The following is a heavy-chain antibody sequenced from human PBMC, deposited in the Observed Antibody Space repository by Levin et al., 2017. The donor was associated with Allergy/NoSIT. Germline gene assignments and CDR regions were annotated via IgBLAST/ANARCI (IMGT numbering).Heavy chain of an antibody. J-gene: IGHJ4*02. V-gene: IGHV3-74*01. CDR3: AKGTGTTSDFDY. D-gene: IGHD1-1*01. CDR2: INSDGSIT. Sequence: PGGSLRLSCAASGLTFSSYWMHWVRQAPGKGLVWVSRINSDGSITGYADSVKGRFTISRDNAKNTLYLQMNSLGAEDTAVYYCAKGTGTTSDFDYWGQGTLVTVSS. CDR1: GLTFSSYW.